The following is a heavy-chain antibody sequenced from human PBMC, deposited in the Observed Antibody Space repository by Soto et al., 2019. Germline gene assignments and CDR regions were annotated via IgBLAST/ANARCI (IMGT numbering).Heavy chain of an antibody. J-gene: IGHJ4*02. V-gene: IGHV1-69*02. D-gene: IGHD6-13*01. CDR3: ARSRREYSSSWYEDFDY. CDR1: GGTFSSST. CDR2: IIPILGIA. Sequence: SVKVSCKASGGTFSSSTISWVRQAPGQGLEWMGRIIPILGIANYAQKFQGRVTITADKSTSTAYMELSSLRSEDTAVYYCARSRREYSSSWYEDFDYWGQGTLVTVSS.